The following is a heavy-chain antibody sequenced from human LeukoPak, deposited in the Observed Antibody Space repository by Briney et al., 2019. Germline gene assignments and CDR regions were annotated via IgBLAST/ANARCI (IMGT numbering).Heavy chain of an antibody. V-gene: IGHV3-11*01. CDR2: ISTSGDTI. CDR1: GFTFSDYY. D-gene: IGHD4-17*01. Sequence: KPGGSLRLSCAASGFTFSDYYMSWIRQAPGRGLEWASYISTSGDTIYYADSVKGRFTISRDNAKNSLYLQVNGLRAEDTAVYYCARAGTVTRGWFDPWGQGTLVTVSS. J-gene: IGHJ5*02. CDR3: ARAGTVTRGWFDP.